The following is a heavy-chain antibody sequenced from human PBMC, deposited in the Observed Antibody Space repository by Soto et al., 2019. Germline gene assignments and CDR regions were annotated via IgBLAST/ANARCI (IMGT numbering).Heavy chain of an antibody. D-gene: IGHD1-26*01. CDR1: GFTFRNHG. CDR2: IWYDESHE. J-gene: IGHJ5*02. V-gene: IGHV3-33*01. Sequence: QVQLVESGGGLVQPERSLRLSCAASGFTFRNHGMHWVRQAPGKGLEWVAVIWYDESHEFYADSVKGRFSISRDNAKNTLYLQMNSLRAEDTAMYHCARYRSEFARWFDRWGQGTLVTVSS. CDR3: ARYRSEFARWFDR.